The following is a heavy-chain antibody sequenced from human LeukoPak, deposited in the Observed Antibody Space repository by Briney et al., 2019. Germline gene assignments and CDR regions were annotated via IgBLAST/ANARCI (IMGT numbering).Heavy chain of an antibody. Sequence: GASVKVSCKTSGYTFTSYGVSWVRQAPGQGLEWMGWISAYNGNTNYAQKLQGRVTMTTDTSTSTAYMELRSLRSDDTAVYYCARMGATTGYYYYYMDVWGKGTTVTVSS. J-gene: IGHJ6*03. CDR3: ARMGATTGYYYYYMDV. CDR1: GYTFTSYG. V-gene: IGHV1-18*01. CDR2: ISAYNGNT. D-gene: IGHD1-26*01.